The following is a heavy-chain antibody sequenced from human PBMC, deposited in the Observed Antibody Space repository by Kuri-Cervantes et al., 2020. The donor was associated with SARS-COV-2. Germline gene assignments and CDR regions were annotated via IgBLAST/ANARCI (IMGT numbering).Heavy chain of an antibody. CDR2: IIPIFGTA. Sequence: SVKVSCKASGGTFSSYAISWVRQAPGQGLEWMGGIIPIFGTANYAQKFQGRVTITTDESTSTAYMELSSLRSEDTAVYYCARERTVVPRIVGEFDYWGQGTLVTVSS. CDR1: GGTFSSYA. D-gene: IGHD2-2*01. J-gene: IGHJ4*02. V-gene: IGHV1-69*05. CDR3: ARERTVVPRIVGEFDY.